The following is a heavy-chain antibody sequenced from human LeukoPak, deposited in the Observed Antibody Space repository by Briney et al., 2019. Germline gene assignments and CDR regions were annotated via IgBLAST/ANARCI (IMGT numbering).Heavy chain of an antibody. CDR3: ARGSVVVVAATPYDAFDI. CDR2: MNPNSGNT. CDR1: GYTFTSYD. V-gene: IGHV1-8*03. J-gene: IGHJ3*02. Sequence: ASVKVSCKASGYTFTSYDINWVRQATGQGLEWMRWMNPNSGNTGYAQKFQGRVTITRNTSISTAYMELSSLRSEDTAVYYCARGSVVVVAATPYDAFDIWGQGTMVTVSS. D-gene: IGHD2-15*01.